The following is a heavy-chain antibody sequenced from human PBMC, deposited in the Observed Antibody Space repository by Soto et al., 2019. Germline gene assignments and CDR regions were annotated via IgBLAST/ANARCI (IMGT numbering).Heavy chain of an antibody. CDR3: GRDGPYDSSGYYFQGLGWYFDL. Sequence: PSETLSLTCTVSGGSISSGDYYWSWIRQPPGKGLEWIGYIYYSGSTYYNPSLKSRVTISVDTSKNQFSLKLSSVTAADTAVYYCGRDGPYDSSGYYFQGLGWYFDLWGRGTPVTFSS. D-gene: IGHD3-22*01. CDR2: IYYSGST. CDR1: GGSISSGDYY. J-gene: IGHJ2*01. V-gene: IGHV4-30-4*01.